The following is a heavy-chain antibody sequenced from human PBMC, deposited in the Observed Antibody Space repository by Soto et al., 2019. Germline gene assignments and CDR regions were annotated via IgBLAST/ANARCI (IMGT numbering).Heavy chain of an antibody. Sequence: EVQLLESGGGLVQPGGSLRLSCAVSGFSFSSYSMSWVRQAPGKGLEWVSAITDDGETTYYADSVKGRFAISRDNSKNTLYLQMDSLRAGDTAVYYCAKSTGCSGGICNWGQGTQVTVSS. J-gene: IGHJ4*02. D-gene: IGHD2-15*01. CDR1: GFSFSSYS. V-gene: IGHV3-23*01. CDR2: ITDDGETT. CDR3: AKSTGCSGGICN.